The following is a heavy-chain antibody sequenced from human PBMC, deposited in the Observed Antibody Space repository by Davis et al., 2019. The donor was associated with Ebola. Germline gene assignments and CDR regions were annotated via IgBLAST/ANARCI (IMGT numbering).Heavy chain of an antibody. J-gene: IGHJ4*02. CDR3: ARVIMRGYYYDSSGYYSFDY. CDR2: INPSGGST. CDR1: GYTFTSYY. Sequence: ASVKVSCKASGYTFTSYYMHWVRQAPGQGLEWMGIINPSGGSTSYAQKFQGRVTMTRDTSTSTVYMELSSLRSEDTAVYYCARVIMRGYYYDSSGYYSFDYWGQGTLVTVSS. V-gene: IGHV1-46*01. D-gene: IGHD3-22*01.